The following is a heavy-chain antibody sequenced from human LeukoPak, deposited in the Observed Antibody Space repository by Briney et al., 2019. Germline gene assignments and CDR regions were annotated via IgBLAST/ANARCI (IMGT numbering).Heavy chain of an antibody. D-gene: IGHD3-22*01. J-gene: IGHJ3*02. Sequence: SETLSLTCAVHGGSFSGYYWSWIRQPPGKGLEWIGEINHSGSTNYNPSLKSRVTISVDTSKNQFSLKLSSVTAADTAVYYCARVPYYYDSNAFDIWGQGTMVTVSS. CDR1: GGSFSGYY. CDR2: INHSGST. CDR3: ARVPYYYDSNAFDI. V-gene: IGHV4-34*01.